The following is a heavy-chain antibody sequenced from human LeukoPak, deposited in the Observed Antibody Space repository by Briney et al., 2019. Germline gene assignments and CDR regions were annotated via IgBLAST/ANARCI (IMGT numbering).Heavy chain of an antibody. CDR2: ISWNSGSM. Sequence: PGRSLRLSCAASGFTFDDYAMHWVRQAPGKGLEWVSGISWNSGSMGYADSVKGRFTISRDNAKNSLFLQMNSLRAEDTAVYYCARDIVAAGLFFDYWGQGTPVTVSS. D-gene: IGHD6-13*01. CDR1: GFTFDDYA. V-gene: IGHV3-9*01. CDR3: ARDIVAAGLFFDY. J-gene: IGHJ4*02.